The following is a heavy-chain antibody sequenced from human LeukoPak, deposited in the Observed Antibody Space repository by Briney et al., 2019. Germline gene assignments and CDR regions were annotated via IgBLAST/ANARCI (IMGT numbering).Heavy chain of an antibody. CDR2: IIPIFGTA. Sequence: SVKVSYKASGGTFSSYAISWVRQAPGQGLEWMGRIIPIFGTANYAQKFQGRVTITTDESTSTAYMELSSLRSEDTAVYYCARAPYSNALYDYWGQGTLVTVSS. J-gene: IGHJ4*02. CDR1: GGTFSSYA. CDR3: ARAPYSNALYDY. D-gene: IGHD4-11*01. V-gene: IGHV1-69*05.